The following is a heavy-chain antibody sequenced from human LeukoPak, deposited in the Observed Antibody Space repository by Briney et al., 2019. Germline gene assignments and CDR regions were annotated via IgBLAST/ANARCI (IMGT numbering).Heavy chain of an antibody. V-gene: IGHV4-4*07. CDR2: IYTSGST. CDR3: ARVRYCSGGSCPYYMDV. CDR1: GGSISSYY. J-gene: IGHJ6*03. D-gene: IGHD2-15*01. Sequence: SETLSLTCTVSGGSISSYYWSWIRPPAGKGLEWIGRIYTSGSTNYNPSLKSRVTMSVDTSKNQFSLKLSSVTAADTAVYYCARVRYCSGGSCPYYMDVWGKGTTVTVSS.